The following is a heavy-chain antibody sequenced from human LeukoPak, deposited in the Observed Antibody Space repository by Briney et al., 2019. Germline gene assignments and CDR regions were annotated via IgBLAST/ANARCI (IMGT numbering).Heavy chain of an antibody. CDR3: ARDPYYDSSGYYSPAHYYGMDV. CDR2: ISSNGGST. D-gene: IGHD3-22*01. Sequence: GGSLILSCAASGFTFRSYTMHWVRQAPGKGLEHVSTISSNGGSTYYANSVEGRLTISRDNSKNTLYLQMGSLRAEDMAVYYCARDPYYDSSGYYSPAHYYGMDVWGQGTTVTVSS. V-gene: IGHV3-64*01. J-gene: IGHJ6*02. CDR1: GFTFRSYT.